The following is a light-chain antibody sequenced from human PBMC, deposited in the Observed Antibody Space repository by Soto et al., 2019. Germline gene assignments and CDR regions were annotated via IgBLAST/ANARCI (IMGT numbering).Light chain of an antibody. CDR1: QSVSSK. CDR2: GAS. J-gene: IGKJ2*01. CDR3: QQYNNWPRNT. V-gene: IGKV3-15*01. Sequence: EIVMTQSPATLSVSPGERATLSCRASQSVSSKLAWYQQKPGQAPRLLIYGASTRATGIPARFSGSGSGTEFTLTISSIQSEDFVVYYCQQYNNWPRNTFGQGTKLEIK.